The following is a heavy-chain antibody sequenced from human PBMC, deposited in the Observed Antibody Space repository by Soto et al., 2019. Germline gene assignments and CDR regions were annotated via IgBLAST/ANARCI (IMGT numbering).Heavy chain of an antibody. Sequence: QAQLVQSGAEVKEPGAPAMISCKASGYIFTAYAMHWVRQAPGQRLEWMGWINVGNGNTNYAQKLQGRVTMTTDTSTSTAYMELRSLRSDDTAVYYCARGWGYGGNSFSPAGDYWGQGTLVTVSS. J-gene: IGHJ4*02. CDR3: ARGWGYGGNSFSPAGDY. V-gene: IGHV1-3*01. CDR2: INVGNGNT. CDR1: GYIFTAYA. D-gene: IGHD2-21*02.